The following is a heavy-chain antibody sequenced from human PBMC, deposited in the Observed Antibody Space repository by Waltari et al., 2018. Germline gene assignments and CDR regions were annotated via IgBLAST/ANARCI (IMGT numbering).Heavy chain of an antibody. CDR2: IWYDGSNK. Sequence: QVQLVESGGGVVQPGRSLRLSCAASGFTFSSYGMHWVRQAPGKGLEWVAVIWYDGSNKYYADSVKGRFTISRDNSKNTLYLQMNSLRDEDTAVYYCARAGSYRFDYWGQGTLVTVSS. J-gene: IGHJ4*02. D-gene: IGHD3-16*02. CDR1: GFTFSSYG. CDR3: ARAGSYRFDY. V-gene: IGHV3-33*01.